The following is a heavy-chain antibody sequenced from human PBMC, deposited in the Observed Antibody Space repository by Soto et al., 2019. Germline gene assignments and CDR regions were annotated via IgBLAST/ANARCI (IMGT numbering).Heavy chain of an antibody. J-gene: IGHJ4*02. CDR1: GGSFSGYY. CDR2: INHSGST. V-gene: IGHV4-34*01. Sequence: QVQLQQWGAGLLKPSETLSLTCAVYGGSFSGYYWNWIRQPPGKGLEWIGEINHSGSTNYNPSLKSRVTISVDTSKNQFSLKLRSVTAADTAVHYCARGWGRIFDYWGQGTLVTVSS. CDR3: ARGWGRIFDY. D-gene: IGHD7-27*01.